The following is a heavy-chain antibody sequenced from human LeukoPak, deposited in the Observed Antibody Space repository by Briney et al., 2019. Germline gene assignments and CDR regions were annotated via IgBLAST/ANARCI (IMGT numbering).Heavy chain of an antibody. D-gene: IGHD3-10*01. Sequence: PSQTLSLTCAVSGGSISSGGYSWSWIRQPPGKGLEWIGYIYHSGSTYYNPPLKSRVTISVDRSKNQFSLKLSSVTAADTAVYYCARGPSGDSYYYYYGMDVWGQGTTVTVSS. CDR2: IYHSGST. CDR3: ARGPSGDSYYYYYGMDV. CDR1: GGSISSGGYS. J-gene: IGHJ6*02. V-gene: IGHV4-30-2*01.